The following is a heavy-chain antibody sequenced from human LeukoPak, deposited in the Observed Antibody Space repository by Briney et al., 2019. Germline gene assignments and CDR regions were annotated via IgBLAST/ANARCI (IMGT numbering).Heavy chain of an antibody. V-gene: IGHV4-59*01. CDR2: IYYSGRT. D-gene: IGHD2-15*01. J-gene: IGHJ5*02. CDR3: ARDRWDCSGGSCYRGWFDP. Sequence: PGTLSLTCTVSGGSISSYYWSWIRQPPGKGVEGMGYIYYSGRTNYNPSLKSGGTISVDTCKNQFSLKLSSVTAADTAVYYCARDRWDCSGGSCYRGWFDPWGQGTLVTVSS. CDR1: GGSISSYY.